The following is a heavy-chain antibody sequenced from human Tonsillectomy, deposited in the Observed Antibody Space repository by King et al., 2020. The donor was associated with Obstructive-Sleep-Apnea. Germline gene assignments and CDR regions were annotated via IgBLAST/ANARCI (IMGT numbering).Heavy chain of an antibody. CDR3: ARDGAQQLGPSNDY. J-gene: IGHJ4*02. V-gene: IGHV3-21*01. D-gene: IGHD6-13*01. Sequence: VQLVESGGGLVKPGGSLRLSCAASGFTFSSYSMNWVRQAPGKGLEWVSSISSSSSYIYYADSVKGRFTISRDNAKNSLYLQMNSLRAEDTAVYYCARDGAQQLGPSNDYWGQGTLVTVSS. CDR1: GFTFSSYS. CDR2: ISSSSSYI.